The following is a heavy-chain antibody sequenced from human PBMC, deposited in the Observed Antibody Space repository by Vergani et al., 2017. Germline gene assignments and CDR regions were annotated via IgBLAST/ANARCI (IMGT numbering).Heavy chain of an antibody. Sequence: EVQLVESGGGLVQPGGSLRLSCAASGFTFSSYWMSWVRQAPGKGLEWVANIKQDGSEKYYVDSVKGRFTISRDNAKNSLYLQMNSLRAEDTAVYYCARGGVAGRFRDFDSWGQGTLVTVSS. CDR2: IKQDGSEK. D-gene: IGHD6-19*01. CDR1: GFTFSSYW. V-gene: IGHV3-7*01. J-gene: IGHJ4*02. CDR3: ARGGVAGRFRDFDS.